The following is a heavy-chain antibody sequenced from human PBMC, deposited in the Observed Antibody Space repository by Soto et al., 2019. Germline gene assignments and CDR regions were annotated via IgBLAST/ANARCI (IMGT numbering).Heavy chain of an antibody. CDR2: IISSSGYI. CDR3: ARDTNFYGSGSGADY. D-gene: IGHD3-10*01. J-gene: IGHJ4*02. CDR1: GFTFSSYS. Sequence: EVQLVESGGGLVKPGGSLRLSCAASGFTFSSYSMSWVRQAPGKGLEWVSSIISSSGYIHYADLVKGRFTISRDNAKNSLYLQMSGMRVEDTAVYYCARDTNFYGSGSGADYWGQGTLVTVSS. V-gene: IGHV3-21*01.